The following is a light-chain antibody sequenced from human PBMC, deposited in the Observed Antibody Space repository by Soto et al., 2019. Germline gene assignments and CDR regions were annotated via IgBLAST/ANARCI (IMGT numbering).Light chain of an antibody. CDR3: QPRRSWPVT. J-gene: IGKJ1*01. CDR1: QSVSSY. Sequence: EIVLTQSPAILSMSPGERATLSCRASQSVSSYFAWYQQKPGQAPRLLIYDASNRATGVPARFSGSGSGTDFTLTISSLEPEDFAVYYCQPRRSWPVTFAQGPTV. V-gene: IGKV3-11*01. CDR2: DAS.